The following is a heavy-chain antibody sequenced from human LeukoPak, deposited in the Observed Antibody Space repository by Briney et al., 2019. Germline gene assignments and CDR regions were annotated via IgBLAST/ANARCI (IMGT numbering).Heavy chain of an antibody. D-gene: IGHD2-2*01. CDR2: INHSGST. CDR3: ARGVGGSAVPAAYDTYYFDY. CDR1: GGSFSGYY. Sequence: SETLSLTCAVYGGSFSGYYWSWIRQPPGKGLEWIGEINHSGSTNYNPSLKSRVTISVDTSKNQFSLKLSSVIAADTAVYYCARGVGGSAVPAAYDTYYFDYWGQGTLVTVSS. V-gene: IGHV4-34*01. J-gene: IGHJ4*02.